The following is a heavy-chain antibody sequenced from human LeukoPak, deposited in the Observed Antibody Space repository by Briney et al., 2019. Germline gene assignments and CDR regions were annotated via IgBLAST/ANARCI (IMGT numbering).Heavy chain of an antibody. J-gene: IGHJ6*03. CDR1: GFTFSSYE. V-gene: IGHV3-48*03. CDR2: ISSSGSTI. CDR3: ARADSSGWTRDYYYYMDV. Sequence: QPGGSLRLSCAASGFTFSSYEMNWVRQAPGKGLEWVSYISSSGSTIYYADSVKGRFTISRGNAKNSLYLQMNSLRAEDTAVYYCARADSSGWTRDYYYYMDVWGKGTTVTVSS. D-gene: IGHD6-19*01.